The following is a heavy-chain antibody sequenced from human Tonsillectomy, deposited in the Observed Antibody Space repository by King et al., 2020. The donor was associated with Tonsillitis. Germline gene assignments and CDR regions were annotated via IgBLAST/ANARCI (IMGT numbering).Heavy chain of an antibody. J-gene: IGHJ5*01. CDR3: ARDVGLGVTAAGSLDS. Sequence: VQLVESGGGVVQPGRSLRLSCAASGFTFSNYAVHWVRQAPGKGLEWVAIVSYDGNNKYYADSVKGRFTISRDNAKNTLYLQMKSLRPEDTAVYYCARDVGLGVTAAGSLDSWGQGTLVTVSS. CDR2: VSYDGNNK. D-gene: IGHD6-13*01. CDR1: GFTFSNYA. V-gene: IGHV3-30-3*01.